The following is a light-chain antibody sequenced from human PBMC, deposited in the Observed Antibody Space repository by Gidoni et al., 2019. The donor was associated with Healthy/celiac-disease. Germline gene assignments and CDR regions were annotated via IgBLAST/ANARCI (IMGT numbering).Light chain of an antibody. J-gene: IGLJ2*01. CDR2: GNS. Sequence: QSVLTQPPSVSGAPGQRVTISCTGSSSNIGAGYDVHWYQQLPGTAPKLLIYGNSNRPSGVPDRFSGSKSGTSASLAITGLQAEDEADDYCQSYDSSLSGFGGGTKLTV. CDR1: SSNIGAGYD. V-gene: IGLV1-40*01. CDR3: QSYDSSLSG.